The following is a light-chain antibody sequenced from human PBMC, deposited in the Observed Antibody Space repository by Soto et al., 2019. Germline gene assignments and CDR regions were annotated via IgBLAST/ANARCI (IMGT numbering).Light chain of an antibody. CDR1: QSVSSSY. CDR3: QQYGSSPWT. CDR2: GPS. J-gene: IGKJ1*01. Sequence: EIVLTQSPGTLSLSPGERATVSCRASQSVSSSYLASHQQKPGQAPRLLIYGPSSRATGIPDRFSGSGSGTDFTLTISRLEPEDFAVYYGQQYGSSPWTFGQGTKVEIK. V-gene: IGKV3-20*01.